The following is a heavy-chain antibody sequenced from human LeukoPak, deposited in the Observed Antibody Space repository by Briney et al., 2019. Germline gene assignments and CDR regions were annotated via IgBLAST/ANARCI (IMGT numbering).Heavy chain of an antibody. D-gene: IGHD3-10*01. V-gene: IGHV4-61*08. J-gene: IGHJ4*02. CDR1: GGSVTTYGSC. CDR3: ARDYYGSLDY. Sequence: SETLSLTCTVSGGSVTTYGSCWSWIRQPPGKGLEWIAYDYCGGNTNYNPSLKSRVTISVDTSKNQFSLKLSSVTAADTAVYYRARDYYGSLDYWGQGILVTVSS. CDR2: DYCGGNT.